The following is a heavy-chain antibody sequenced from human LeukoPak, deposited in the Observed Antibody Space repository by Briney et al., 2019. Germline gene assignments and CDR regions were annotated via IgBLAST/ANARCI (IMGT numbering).Heavy chain of an antibody. CDR2: IKQDGSET. V-gene: IGHV3-7*05. CDR1: GLTFGDYW. J-gene: IGHJ3*02. CDR3: ATYWRYFDWLLLDT. Sequence: AGSLTLSCAASGLTFGDYWWTWVRQAPGKGPECVANIKQDGSETHYVDSVKGRFTIFRDNAKNSLSLQMNSLRVEDTAMYYCATYWRYFDWLLLDTWGLGTMVTVSS. D-gene: IGHD3-9*01.